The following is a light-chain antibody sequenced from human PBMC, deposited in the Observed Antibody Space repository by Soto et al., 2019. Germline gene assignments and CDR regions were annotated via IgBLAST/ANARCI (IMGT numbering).Light chain of an antibody. CDR3: KKYNSAPLT. Sequence: DMQMTQSPSSLSASVRDTVTIACRASQGISNYLAWYQQKSGKLPELLIYAASTLQSVVPPPFSGSGSGTDFTPTISSLQPDDVGTDDCKKYNSAPLTFGGGTKVEVK. CDR1: QGISNY. J-gene: IGKJ4*01. CDR2: AAS. V-gene: IGKV1-27*01.